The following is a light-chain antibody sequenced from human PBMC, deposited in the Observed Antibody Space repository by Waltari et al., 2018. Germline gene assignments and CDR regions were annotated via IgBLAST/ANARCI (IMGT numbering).Light chain of an antibody. J-gene: IGLJ1*01. V-gene: IGLV2-14*03. CDR2: DVT. CDR3: DSYTSSVTRI. CDR1: TSDVRGYNH. Sequence: QSALTQPASVSGSPGQSITISCNGTTSDVRGYNHGAWFQQYPGKAPNLLIYDVTNRFAGVSNRFSGSKSGNTASLPISGLQAEDEADYYCDSYTSSVTRIFGTGTKVTVL.